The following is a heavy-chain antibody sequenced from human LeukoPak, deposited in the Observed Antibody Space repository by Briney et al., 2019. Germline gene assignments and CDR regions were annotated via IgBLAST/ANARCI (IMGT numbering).Heavy chain of an antibody. CDR3: ARLYLPATRFDY. J-gene: IGHJ4*02. Sequence: ASVKVSCKASGYTFTGYYMHWVRQAPGQGLEWMGWINPKSGGTNYAQKFQGRVTMTRDTSISTAYMELSRLRSDDTAVYYCARLYLPATRFDYWGQGTLVTVSS. V-gene: IGHV1-2*02. CDR1: GYTFTGYY. CDR2: INPKSGGT. D-gene: IGHD5-24*01.